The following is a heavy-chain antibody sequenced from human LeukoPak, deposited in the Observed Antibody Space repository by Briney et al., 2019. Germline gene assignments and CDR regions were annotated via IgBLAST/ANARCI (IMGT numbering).Heavy chain of an antibody. J-gene: IGHJ6*03. Sequence: EASVKVSCKASGYTFTSCGISWVRQAPGQGLEWMGWISVYNGNTNYAQKFQGRVTMTTDTSTSTAYMQLRSLRSDDTAVYYCARGGYCSSTTCSAADYYYSYMDVWGKGTTVTVSS. CDR2: ISVYNGNT. CDR3: ARGGYCSSTTCSAADYYYSYMDV. V-gene: IGHV1-18*01. CDR1: GYTFTSCG. D-gene: IGHD2-2*01.